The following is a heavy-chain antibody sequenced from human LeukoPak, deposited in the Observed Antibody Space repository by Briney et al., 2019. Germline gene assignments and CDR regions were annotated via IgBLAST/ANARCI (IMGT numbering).Heavy chain of an antibody. V-gene: IGHV3-21*01. CDR1: GFSFNTYS. CDR3: ARDREYTDYLHNWFVP. J-gene: IGHJ5*02. Sequence: GGSLRLSCAASGFSFNTYSMNWVRQTPGKGLEWVSSISSSSRYIYYADSVKGRFTISRDNAKNSLYLQMNGLRPEDTAVYYCARDREYTDYLHNWFVPWGQGTLVTVSS. CDR2: ISSSSRYI. D-gene: IGHD3-16*01.